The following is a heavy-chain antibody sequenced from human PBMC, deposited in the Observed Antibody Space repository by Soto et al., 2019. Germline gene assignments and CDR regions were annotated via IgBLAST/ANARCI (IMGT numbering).Heavy chain of an antibody. CDR3: ASVDQLLYFRFPYGMDV. D-gene: IGHD2-2*02. V-gene: IGHV1-69*06. CDR1: GGTLASYA. Sequence: GAAVKVSWQASGGTLASYAIIWVRQATGQGLEWMGGIIPIFGTANYAQKFQGRVTITADKSTSTAYMELSSLRSEDTAVYYCASVDQLLYFRFPYGMDVWGQGTTVTVSS. J-gene: IGHJ6*02. CDR2: IIPIFGTA.